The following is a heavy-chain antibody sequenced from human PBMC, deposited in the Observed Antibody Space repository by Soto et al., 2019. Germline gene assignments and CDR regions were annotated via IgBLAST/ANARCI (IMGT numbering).Heavy chain of an antibody. J-gene: IGHJ4*02. D-gene: IGHD3-10*01. CDR1: GGSISSYY. Sequence: SETLSLTCTVSGGSISSYYWSWIRQPPGKGLEWIGYIYYSGSTNYNPSLKSRVTISVDTSKNQFSLKLNSMTAADTAVYYCARHNYGSGSTYFAYWGQRTLATVSS. CDR3: ARHNYGSGSTYFAY. V-gene: IGHV4-59*08. CDR2: IYYSGST.